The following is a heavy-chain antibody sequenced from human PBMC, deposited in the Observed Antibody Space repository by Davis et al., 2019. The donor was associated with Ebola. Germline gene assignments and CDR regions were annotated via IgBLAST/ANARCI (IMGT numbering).Heavy chain of an antibody. CDR3: ARDYLSYYDFWNGPYPTYFYMDV. V-gene: IGHV1-46*01. CDR2: INPRGENT. J-gene: IGHJ6*03. Sequence: ASVKVSCKPSGYTFSNYYIHWVRQAPGQGPEWVGIINPRGENTKYAQKLQGRVNLTRDTSTSTVYMELTSLRSEDSAVYYCARDYLSYYDFWNGPYPTYFYMDVWGKGTTVTVSS. CDR1: GYTFSNYY. D-gene: IGHD3-3*01.